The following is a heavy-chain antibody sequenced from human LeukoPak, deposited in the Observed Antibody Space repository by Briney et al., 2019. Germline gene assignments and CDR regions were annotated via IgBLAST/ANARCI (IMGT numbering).Heavy chain of an antibody. D-gene: IGHD3-22*01. Sequence: ASETLSLTCTVSGGSINSYYWSWIRQPPGKGLEWIGYIYYSGSTNYNPSLKSRVTISVDTSKNQFSLKLTSVTAADTAVYYCARGGMNYYDSSGTFDYWGQGTLVTVSS. CDR2: IYYSGST. CDR1: GGSINSYY. J-gene: IGHJ4*02. V-gene: IGHV4-59*01. CDR3: ARGGMNYYDSSGTFDY.